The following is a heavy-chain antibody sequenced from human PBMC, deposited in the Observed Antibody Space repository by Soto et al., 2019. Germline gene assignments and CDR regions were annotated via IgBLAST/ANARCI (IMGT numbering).Heavy chain of an antibody. V-gene: IGHV5-51*01. CDR2: IYPGDSDT. J-gene: IGHJ6*02. Sequence: PGESLKISCKGSGYSLTSYWIGWVRQMPGKGLEWMGIIYPGDSDTRYSPSFQGQVTISADKSISTAYLQWSSLKASDTAMYYCARHAFFRGYDFWSGPNYYYGMDVWGQGTTVIVSS. CDR1: GYSLTSYW. D-gene: IGHD3-3*01. CDR3: ARHAFFRGYDFWSGPNYYYGMDV.